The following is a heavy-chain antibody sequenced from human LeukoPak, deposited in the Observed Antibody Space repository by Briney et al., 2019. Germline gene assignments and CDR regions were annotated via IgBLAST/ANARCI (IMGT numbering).Heavy chain of an antibody. CDR1: GFTFSNFV. J-gene: IGHJ5*02. V-gene: IGHV3-23*01. CDR3: AKENWYLNNNNWYKTWFDP. CDR2: IDGGGGST. D-gene: IGHD6-13*01. Sequence: GGSLRLSCAASGFTFSNFVMSWVRQAPGKGLEWVSYIDGGGGSTNYADSVKGRFTISRDNSKNTLYLQMNSLRAKDTAIYYCAKENWYLNNNNWYKTWFDPWGQGTLVTVSS.